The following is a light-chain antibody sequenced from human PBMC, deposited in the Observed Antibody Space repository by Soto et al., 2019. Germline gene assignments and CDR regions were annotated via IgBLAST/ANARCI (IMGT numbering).Light chain of an antibody. CDR1: NIGSKN. CDR2: RDT. J-gene: IGLJ2*01. CDR3: QVWDSSLVV. Sequence: SYELTQPLSVSVALGQTARITCGGNNIGSKNVHWYQQKPGQAPLLVIYRDTNQPSGIPERFSGSKSGNTATLTISRAQAGDEAGFYCQVWDSSLVVFGGGTKLTVL. V-gene: IGLV3-9*01.